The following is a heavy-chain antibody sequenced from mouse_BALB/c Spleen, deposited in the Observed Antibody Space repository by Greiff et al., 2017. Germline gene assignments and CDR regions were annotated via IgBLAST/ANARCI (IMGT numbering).Heavy chain of an antibody. CDR3: ARPSYYRYDGYYAMDY. CDR1: GYSITSDYA. Sequence: EVKVEESGPGLVKPSQSLSLTCTVTGYSITSDYAWNWIRQFPGNKLEWMGYISYSGSTSYNPSLKSRISITRDTSKNQFFLQLNSVTTEDTATYYCARPSYYRYDGYYAMDYWGQGTSVTVSS. J-gene: IGHJ4*01. V-gene: IGHV3-2*02. D-gene: IGHD2-14*01. CDR2: ISYSGST.